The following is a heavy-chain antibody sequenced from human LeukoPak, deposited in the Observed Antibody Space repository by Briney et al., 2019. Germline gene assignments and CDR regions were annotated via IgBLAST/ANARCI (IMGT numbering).Heavy chain of an antibody. D-gene: IGHD3-10*01. CDR2: IWYDGSNK. V-gene: IGHV3-33*01. CDR1: GFTFSSYG. J-gene: IGHJ5*02. CDR3: ARDESSEWFGELFQPGHNWFDP. Sequence: PGRSLRLSCAASGFTFSSYGMHWVRQAPGKGLEWVAVIWYDGSNKYYADSVKGRFTISRDNSKNTLYLQMNSLRAEDTAVYYCARDESSEWFGELFQPGHNWFDPWGQGTLVTVSS.